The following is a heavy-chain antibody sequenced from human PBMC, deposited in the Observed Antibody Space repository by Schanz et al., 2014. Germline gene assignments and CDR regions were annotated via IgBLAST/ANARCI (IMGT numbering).Heavy chain of an antibody. Sequence: EVQLLESGGTLVRPGGSLRLSCAASGFTFSTYAMAWVRQAPGKGLEWVSYISSASSTINYADSVKGRFTISRDNSKTTVYLQMNSLRAEDTAVYYCAKDAENTAMITDYFDYWGQGTLVTVAS. J-gene: IGHJ4*02. D-gene: IGHD5-18*01. CDR2: ISSASSTI. V-gene: IGHV3-48*01. CDR3: AKDAENTAMITDYFDY. CDR1: GFTFSTYA.